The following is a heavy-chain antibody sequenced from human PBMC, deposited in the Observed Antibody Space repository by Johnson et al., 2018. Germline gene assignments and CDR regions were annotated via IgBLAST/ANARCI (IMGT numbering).Heavy chain of an antibody. CDR2: FYTTGDT. D-gene: IGHD1-14*01. V-gene: IGHV4-61*02. Sequence: QVQLQESGPGLVKPSQTLSLTCTVSGGSISLDAYYWSWVRPPAGKGLEWVGRFYTTGDTNYNPSLKSRPTIFVDRSRNQIFLELRSGTAADTAIYNGARGDSPTGYSYYYMDVWGKGTTVTVSS. CDR1: GGSISLDAYY. J-gene: IGHJ6*03. CDR3: ARGDSPTGYSYYYMDV.